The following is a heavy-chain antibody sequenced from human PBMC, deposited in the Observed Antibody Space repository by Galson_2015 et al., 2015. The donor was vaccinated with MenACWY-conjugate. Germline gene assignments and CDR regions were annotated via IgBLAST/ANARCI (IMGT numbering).Heavy chain of an antibody. D-gene: IGHD7-27*01. CDR2: IYWDDEK. CDR3: AHRRHWGLREKPDAFDV. V-gene: IGHV2-5*02. Sequence: PALVKPTQTLTLTCTFSGFSLSTNKMGVGWIRQPPGKALEWLAIIYWDDEKHYNPSLKSRLTITKDPSKNPVVLTLTNMDPVDTGTYYCAHRRHWGLREKPDAFDVWGQGTLVTVSS. CDR1: GFSLSTNKMG. J-gene: IGHJ3*01.